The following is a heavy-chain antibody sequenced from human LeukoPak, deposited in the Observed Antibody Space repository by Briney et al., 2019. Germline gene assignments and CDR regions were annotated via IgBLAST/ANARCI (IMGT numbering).Heavy chain of an antibody. D-gene: IGHD6-13*01. CDR3: ARGTAAGTFY. J-gene: IGHJ4*02. Sequence: PSETLSLTCAVYGGSFSGYYWSWIRQPPGKGLEWIGEINHRGSTNYNPSLKSRVTISVDTTKNQFSLKLSSVTAADTAVYYCARGTAAGTFYWGQGTLVTVSS. V-gene: IGHV4-34*01. CDR2: INHRGST. CDR1: GGSFSGYY.